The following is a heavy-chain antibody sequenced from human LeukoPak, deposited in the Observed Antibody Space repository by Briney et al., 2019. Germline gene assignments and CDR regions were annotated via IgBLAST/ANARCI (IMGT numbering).Heavy chain of an antibody. J-gene: IGHJ4*02. V-gene: IGHV4-38-2*02. CDR3: ARRQRIAVAGFDY. CDR1: GYSITSGYY. CDR2: IYHSGST. D-gene: IGHD6-19*01. Sequence: SETLSLTCTVSGYSITSGYYWGWIRPPPGKGLEWIGNIYHSGSTYYNPSLKSRVTISVDTSKNQFSLKLSSVTAADTAVYYCARRQRIAVAGFDYWGQGTLVTVSS.